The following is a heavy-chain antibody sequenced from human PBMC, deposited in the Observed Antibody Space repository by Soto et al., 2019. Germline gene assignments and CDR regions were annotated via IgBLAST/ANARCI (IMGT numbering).Heavy chain of an antibody. V-gene: IGHV3-74*01. J-gene: IGHJ4*02. CDR2: VNSDGTRK. CDR3: AKDPGRGYSYGGGHNY. D-gene: IGHD5-18*01. CDR1: GFTFSRYW. Sequence: EVQLVESGGGLVQPGGSLRLSCAVSGFTFSRYWMHWVRQAPGKGLVWVSRVNSDGTRKTYADSVKGRFTISRDNSKNTLYLQMNSLRAEDTAVYYCAKDPGRGYSYGGGHNYWGQGTLVTVSS.